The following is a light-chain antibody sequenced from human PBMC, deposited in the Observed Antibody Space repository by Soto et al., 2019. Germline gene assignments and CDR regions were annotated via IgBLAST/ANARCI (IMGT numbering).Light chain of an antibody. J-gene: IGKJ5*01. V-gene: IGKV3-20*01. CDR1: QSLITSN. CDR3: QQYHHSPIT. CDR2: GIS. Sequence: EIMLTQSPGTLSLSPGERATLSCRASQSLITSNFAWYQPKPGQAPRLLIHGISNRATAIPDRFSGSGSGTDFTLTINRLEPEDFAVYYCQQYHHSPITFGQGTRLEIK.